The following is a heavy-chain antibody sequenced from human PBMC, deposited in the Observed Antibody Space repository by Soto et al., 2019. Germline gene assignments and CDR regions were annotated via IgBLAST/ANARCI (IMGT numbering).Heavy chain of an antibody. V-gene: IGHV3-30*18. D-gene: IGHD1-1*01. CDR1: GFTFSSYG. J-gene: IGHJ4*02. CDR2: ISYDGKVA. CDR3: AKEGPITNWYFDY. Sequence: QVQLVESGGGGVQPGRSLRLSCAASGFTFSSYGMHWVRQAPGKGLEWVTVISYDGKVAYYADSVKGRFTISRDNSKNTLYLQMNSLGTDDTAMYYCAKEGPITNWYFDYWGQGTLVTVSS.